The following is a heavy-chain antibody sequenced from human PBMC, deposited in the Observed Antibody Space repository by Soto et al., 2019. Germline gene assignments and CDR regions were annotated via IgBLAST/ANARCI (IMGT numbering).Heavy chain of an antibody. J-gene: IGHJ4*02. V-gene: IGHV3-33*01. CDR2: IWSDGSKK. CDR3: ASSFDGRGY. Sequence: GGSLRLSCASSGFPFTTYGMHLVRQAPGKGLEWVAVIWSDGSKKYYADSLEGRFTISRDNSKNTLYLQMNSLRAEDTAVYYCASSFDGRGYWGQGTLVTVSS. CDR1: GFPFTTYG. D-gene: IGHD3-10*01.